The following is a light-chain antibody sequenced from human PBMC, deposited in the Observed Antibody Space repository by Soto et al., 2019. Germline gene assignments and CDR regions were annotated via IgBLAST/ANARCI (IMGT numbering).Light chain of an antibody. CDR2: DAS. CDR3: QQRSNWPPT. V-gene: IGKV3-11*01. CDR1: QRVSSY. J-gene: IGKJ1*01. Sequence: EIVLTQSPSTLSLSPGERATLSCRASQRVSSYLAWYQQKPGQAPSLLIYDASNRAAGIPARFSGSGSGTDFTLTISSLEPEDLAVYYCQQRSNWPPTFGQGTKVEIK.